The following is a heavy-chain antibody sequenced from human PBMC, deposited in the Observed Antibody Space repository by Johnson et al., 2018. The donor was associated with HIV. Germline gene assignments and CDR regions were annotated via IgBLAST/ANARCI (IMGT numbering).Heavy chain of an antibody. CDR1: GFTFDDYA. V-gene: IGHV3-74*02. Sequence: VQLVESGGHVVRPGGSLRLSCAASGFTFDDYAMHWVRQAPGKGLEWVSGINSDGSSTSYADSVKGRFTISRDNAKNTLYLQMNSLRAEDTAVYYCARGGYDSTPRGAFDIWGQGTMVTVSS. D-gene: IGHD3-22*01. CDR2: INSDGSST. CDR3: ARGGYDSTPRGAFDI. J-gene: IGHJ3*02.